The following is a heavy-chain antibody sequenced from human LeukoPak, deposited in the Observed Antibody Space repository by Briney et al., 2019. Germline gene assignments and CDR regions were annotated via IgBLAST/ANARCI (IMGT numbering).Heavy chain of an antibody. D-gene: IGHD3-22*01. Sequence: PSQTLSLTCTVSGGSISSGSYYWSWIRQPAGKGLEWIGRIYTSGSTNYNPSLKSRVTISVDTSKNQFSLKLSSVTAADTAVYYCARAFFDDSSGYYSNWFDPWGQGTLVTVSS. V-gene: IGHV4-61*02. J-gene: IGHJ5*02. CDR3: ARAFFDDSSGYYSNWFDP. CDR1: GGSISSGSYY. CDR2: IYTSGST.